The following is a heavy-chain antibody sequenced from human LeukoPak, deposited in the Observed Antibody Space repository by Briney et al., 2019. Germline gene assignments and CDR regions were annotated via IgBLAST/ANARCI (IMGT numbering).Heavy chain of an antibody. CDR2: IKQDGSEK. D-gene: IGHD4-17*01. V-gene: IGHV3-7*01. J-gene: IGHJ4*02. CDR3: ARVKYYGDSYFEY. Sequence: GGSLRLSCAASGFTFSSYWMSWVRQAPGKGLEWVANIKQDGSEKYFVDSVKGRFTISRDNAKNSLYLQMNSLRAEDTAVYYCARVKYYGDSYFEYWGQGTLVTVSS. CDR1: GFTFSSYW.